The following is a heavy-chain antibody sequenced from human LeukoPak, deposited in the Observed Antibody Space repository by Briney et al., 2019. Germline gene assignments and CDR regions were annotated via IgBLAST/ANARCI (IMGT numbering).Heavy chain of an antibody. Sequence: SETLSLTCTVSGDSISNYYWSWIRQPAGKGLEWIGRIYTSGSTNYNPSLKSRVTVSVDTSKNQFSLKLSSVTAADTAVYYGARVSLVRGAPDYYFDYWGQGTLVTVSS. CDR2: IYTSGST. CDR3: ARVSLVRGAPDYYFDY. V-gene: IGHV4-4*07. D-gene: IGHD3-10*01. J-gene: IGHJ4*02. CDR1: GDSISNYY.